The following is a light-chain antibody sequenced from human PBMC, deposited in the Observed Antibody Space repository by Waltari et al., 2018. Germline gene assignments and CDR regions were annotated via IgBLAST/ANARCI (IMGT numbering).Light chain of an antibody. J-gene: IGLJ1*01. CDR1: SSDVGAYNY. Sequence: QSALTQPASVSGSPGQSITISCTGTSSDVGAYNYVSWYQQHPGKAPKLMIYDGSKRHPGVSARFSGSKSGNTASLTISGLQAEDEADYYCSSFTTSAIYVFGSVTKVTVL. CDR2: DGS. CDR3: SSFTTSAIYV. V-gene: IGLV2-14*03.